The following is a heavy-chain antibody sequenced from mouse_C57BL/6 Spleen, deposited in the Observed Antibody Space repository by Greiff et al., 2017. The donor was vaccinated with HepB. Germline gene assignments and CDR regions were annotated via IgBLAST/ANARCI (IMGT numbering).Heavy chain of an antibody. V-gene: IGHV1-9*01. Sequence: QVHVKQSGAELMKPGASVKLSCKASGYTFTGYWIEWVMQRPGHGLEWIGEILHGSGSTTYNEKFNGKATFTADTSSNTAYMQLSSLTTEDSAIYYCARDPYYYGSSGGFAYWGQGTLVTVSA. CDR3: ARDPYYYGSSGGFAY. CDR1: GYTFTGYW. J-gene: IGHJ3*01. D-gene: IGHD1-1*01. CDR2: ILHGSGST.